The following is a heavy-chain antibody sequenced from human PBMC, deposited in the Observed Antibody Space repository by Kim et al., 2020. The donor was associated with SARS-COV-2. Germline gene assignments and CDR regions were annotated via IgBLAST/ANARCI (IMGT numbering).Heavy chain of an antibody. D-gene: IGHD1-26*01. CDR1: GFTFSSYG. J-gene: IGHJ4*02. Sequence: GGSLRLSCAASGFTFSSYGMHWVRQAPGKGLEWVAVISYDGSNKYYADSVKGRFTISRDNSKNTLYLQMNSLRAEDTAVYYCAKDRWGIVGAHFDYWGQGTLVTVSS. CDR2: ISYDGSNK. V-gene: IGHV3-30*18. CDR3: AKDRWGIVGAHFDY.